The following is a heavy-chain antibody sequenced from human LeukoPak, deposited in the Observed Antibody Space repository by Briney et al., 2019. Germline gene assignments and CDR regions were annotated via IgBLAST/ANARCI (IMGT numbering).Heavy chain of an antibody. CDR1: GFTFSSYA. CDR2: ISGSGGST. V-gene: IGHV3-23*01. Sequence: PGGSLRLSCAASGFTFSSYAMSWVRQAPGKGLEWVSAISGSGGSTYYADSVKGRFTISRDNSKSTLYLQMNSLRAEDTAVYYCAKEPSTYYYDSSGYSPPYYFDYWGQGTLVTVSS. CDR3: AKEPSTYYYDSSGYSPPYYFDY. D-gene: IGHD3-22*01. J-gene: IGHJ4*02.